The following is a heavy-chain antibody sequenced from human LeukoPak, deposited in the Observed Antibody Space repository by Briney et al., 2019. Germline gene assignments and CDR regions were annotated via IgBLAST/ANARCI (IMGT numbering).Heavy chain of an antibody. V-gene: IGHV3-21*01. D-gene: IGHD3-10*01. CDR2: ISSSSSYI. J-gene: IGHJ6*03. CDR3: ARKYGSGSYYYMDV. CDR1: GFTFRNYA. Sequence: GGSLRLSCVGSGFTFRNYAMHWVRQAPGKGLEWVSSISSSSSYIYYADSVKGRFTISRDNAKNSLYLQMNSLRAEDTAVYYCARKYGSGSYYYMDVWGKGTTVTVSS.